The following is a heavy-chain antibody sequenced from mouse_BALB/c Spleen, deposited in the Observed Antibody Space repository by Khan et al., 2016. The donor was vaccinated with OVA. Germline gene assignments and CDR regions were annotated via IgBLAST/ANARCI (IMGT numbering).Heavy chain of an antibody. Sequence: QVQLQQSGAELARPGASVKLSCKASGYTFTSYWMQWVKQRPGQGLEWIGAIYPGDGDTRYTQKFKGKATLTADKSSSTAYMQLSSLASEDSAVYYCARWGTYRYDGPAYWGEGTALTVAS. CDR1: GYTFTSYW. CDR3: ARWGTYRYDGPAY. V-gene: IGHV1-87*01. CDR2: IYPGDGDT. J-gene: IGHJ2*01. D-gene: IGHD2-14*01.